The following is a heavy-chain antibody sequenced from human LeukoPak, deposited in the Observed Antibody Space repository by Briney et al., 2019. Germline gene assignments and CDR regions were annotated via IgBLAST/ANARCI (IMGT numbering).Heavy chain of an antibody. CDR3: ASDGGTGYAFDM. Sequence: KPSETLSLTCTVSGGSISSYYWSWIRQPPGKGLEWIGYIYYSGSTNYNPSLKTRVTIPVDTSKNQFSLKLRSVTAADTAVYYGASDGGTGYAFDMWGQGTTVTVSS. CDR2: IYYSGST. V-gene: IGHV4-59*12. J-gene: IGHJ3*02. D-gene: IGHD2-8*02. CDR1: GGSISSYY.